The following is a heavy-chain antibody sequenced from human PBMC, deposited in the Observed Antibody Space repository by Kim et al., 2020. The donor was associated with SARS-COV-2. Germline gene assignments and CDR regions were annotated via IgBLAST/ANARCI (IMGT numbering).Heavy chain of an antibody. V-gene: IGHV4-34*01. Sequence: SETLSLTCAVSGGSFSGYYWSWIRQPPRKGLEWIGEINHSGSTNYNPSLKSRVTISVDTSKNQFSLKLSSVTAADTAVYSCARRGLLKFSGSGSSYYGM. D-gene: IGHD3-10*01. CDR1: GGSFSGYY. CDR2: INHSGST. J-gene: IGHJ6*01. CDR3: ARRGLLKFSGSGSSYYGM.